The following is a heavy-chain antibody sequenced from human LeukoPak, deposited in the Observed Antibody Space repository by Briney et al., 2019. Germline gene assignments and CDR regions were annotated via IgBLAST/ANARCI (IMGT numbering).Heavy chain of an antibody. D-gene: IGHD2-15*01. J-gene: IGHJ4*02. CDR3: ARGAAPFFDY. CDR2: MYYSGST. V-gene: IGHV4-39*07. CDR1: GGSISSSSYY. Sequence: SETLSLTCTVSGGSISSSSYYWGWIRQPPGKGLEGIGSMYYSGSTYYNPSLKSRVTISVNTSKNQFSLTLSSVTAADTAVYYCARGAAPFFDYWGQGTLVTVSS.